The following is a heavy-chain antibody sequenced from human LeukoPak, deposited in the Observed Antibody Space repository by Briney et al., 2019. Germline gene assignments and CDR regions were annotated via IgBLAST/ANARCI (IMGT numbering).Heavy chain of an antibody. Sequence: PSETLSLTCAVYGGCFSGYYWSWIRQPPGKGLEWIGEINHSGSTNYNPSLKSRVTISVDTSKNHFSLKLCSVTAADTAVYYCARSSGYYYYYYYYMDVWGKGTTVTVSS. CDR1: GGCFSGYY. J-gene: IGHJ6*03. V-gene: IGHV4-34*01. CDR2: INHSGST. CDR3: ARSSGYYYYYYYYMDV. D-gene: IGHD3-22*01.